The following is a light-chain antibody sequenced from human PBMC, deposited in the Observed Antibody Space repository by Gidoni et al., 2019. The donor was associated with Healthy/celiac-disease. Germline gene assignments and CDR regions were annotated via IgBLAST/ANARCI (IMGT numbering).Light chain of an antibody. J-gene: IGKJ1*01. CDR1: QGISSW. CDR3: QPANSFPWT. CDR2: AAS. Sequence: DIQMTQSPSSVSASVGDRVTITCRESQGISSWLAWYQQKPGKAPKLLIYAASSLQSGVPSRFLVSGSCTDFTLTISVLQPADFATYYCQPANSFPWTFXXXTKVEIK. V-gene: IGKV1-12*01.